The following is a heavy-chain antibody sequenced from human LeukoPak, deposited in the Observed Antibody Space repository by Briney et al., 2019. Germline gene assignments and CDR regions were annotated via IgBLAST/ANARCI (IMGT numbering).Heavy chain of an antibody. CDR1: GFTFSSYA. J-gene: IGHJ4*02. CDR3: VKAQTGRLHLSGYY. CDR2: ISSNGGST. V-gene: IGHV3-64D*06. D-gene: IGHD3-16*01. Sequence: GASLRLSCSASGFTFSSYAMHWVRKAPGKGLEYVSAISSNGGSTYYADSVKGRFTISRDNSKNTLYLQMSSLRAEDTAVYYCVKAQTGRLHLSGYYWGQGTLVTVSS.